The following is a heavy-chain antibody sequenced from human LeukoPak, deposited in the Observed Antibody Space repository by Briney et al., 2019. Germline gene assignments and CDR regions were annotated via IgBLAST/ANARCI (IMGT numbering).Heavy chain of an antibody. J-gene: IGHJ4*02. CDR2: IYYSGST. CDR1: GGSISSGSYY. Sequence: PSETLSLTCTVSGGSISSGSYYWSWIRQHPGKGLEWIGYIYYSGSTYYNPSLKSRVTISVDTSKNQFSLKLSSVTAADTAVYYCARRYSYYYDSSGYLDYWGQGTLVTVSS. CDR3: ARRYSYYYDSSGYLDY. D-gene: IGHD3-22*01. V-gene: IGHV4-31*03.